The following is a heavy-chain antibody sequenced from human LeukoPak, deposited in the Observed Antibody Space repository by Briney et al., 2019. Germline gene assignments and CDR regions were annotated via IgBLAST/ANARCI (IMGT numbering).Heavy chain of an antibody. J-gene: IGHJ1*01. Sequence: ASVKVSCKASGYTFTSYDINWVRQATGQGREWMGWMNPNSGNTGYAQKFQGRVTITRNTSISTAYMELSSLRSEDTAVYYCARAETKDFDRLLPEYFQPWGQGTLVTVSP. CDR2: MNPNSGNT. V-gene: IGHV1-8*03. CDR3: ARAETKDFDRLLPEYFQP. CDR1: GYTFTSYD. D-gene: IGHD3-9*01.